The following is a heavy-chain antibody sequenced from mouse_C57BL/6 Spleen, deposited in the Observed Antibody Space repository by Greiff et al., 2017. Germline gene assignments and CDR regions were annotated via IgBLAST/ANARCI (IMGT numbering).Heavy chain of an antibody. CDR2: INPSTGGT. J-gene: IGHJ1*03. CDR3: ARGATVVAPRYFDV. CDR1: GYSFTGYY. D-gene: IGHD1-1*01. Sequence: VQLQQSGPELVKPGASVKISCKASGYSFTGYYMNWVKQSPEKSLEWIGEINPSTGGTTYNQKFKAKATLTVDKSSSTAYMQLKSLTSEDSAVYYCARGATVVAPRYFDVWGTGTTVTVSS. V-gene: IGHV1-42*01.